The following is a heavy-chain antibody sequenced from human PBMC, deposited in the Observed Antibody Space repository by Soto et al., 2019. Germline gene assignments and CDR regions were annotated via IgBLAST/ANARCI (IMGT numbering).Heavy chain of an antibody. CDR2: INSDGSST. J-gene: IGHJ6*03. D-gene: IGHD2-2*01. V-gene: IGHV3-74*01. CDR1: GFTFSSYW. CDR3: ARNPPSVYCSSTSCYDYYYYYMDV. Sequence: GSLSLSCAASGFTFSSYWMHWVRQAPGKGLVWVSRINSDGSSTSYADSVKGRFTISRDNAKNTLYLQMNSLRAEDTAVYYCARNPPSVYCSSTSCYDYYYYYMDVWGKGTTVTVSS.